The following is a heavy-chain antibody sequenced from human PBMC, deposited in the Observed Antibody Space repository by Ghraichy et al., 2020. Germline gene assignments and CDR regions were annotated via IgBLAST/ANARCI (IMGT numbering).Heavy chain of an antibody. CDR3: ARIRMTISGVGIMDV. V-gene: IGHV4-39*02. D-gene: IGHD3-3*01. CDR1: GGSINTKNYY. J-gene: IGHJ6*03. CDR2: INYRGST. Sequence: GSLRLSCNVSGGSINTKNYYWGWIRQTPGKGLEWFGSINYRGSTNYNPSLKSRVAISVDTSQNHFFLKMTSVTAADAAVYYCARIRMTISGVGIMDVWGKGTTVSVSS.